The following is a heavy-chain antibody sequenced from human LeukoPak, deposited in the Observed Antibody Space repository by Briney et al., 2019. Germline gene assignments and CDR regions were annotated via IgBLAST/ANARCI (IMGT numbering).Heavy chain of an antibody. CDR3: ARYMSSGYYYPFNY. D-gene: IGHD3-22*01. J-gene: IGHJ4*02. Sequence: TSETLSLTCTVSGGSISSSSYYWGWIRQPPGKGLGWIGSIYYSESTYYNPSLKSRVTISVDTSKNQFSLKLSSVTAADTAVYYCARYMSSGYYYPFNYWGQGTLVTVSS. CDR2: IYYSEST. V-gene: IGHV4-39*01. CDR1: GGSISSSSYY.